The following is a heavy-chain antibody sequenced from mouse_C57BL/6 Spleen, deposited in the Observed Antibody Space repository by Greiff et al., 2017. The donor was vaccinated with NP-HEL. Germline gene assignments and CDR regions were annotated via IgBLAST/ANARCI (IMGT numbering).Heavy chain of an antibody. CDR3: ARDYGSSDDYFDY. J-gene: IGHJ2*01. Sequence: EVQLVESGGGLVKPGGSLKLSCAASGFTFSDYGMHWVRQAPEKGLEWVAYISSGSSTIYYADTVKGQFTISRDNAKNTLFLQMTSLRSEDTAMYYCARDYGSSDDYFDYWGQGTTLTVSS. CDR1: GFTFSDYG. CDR2: ISSGSSTI. D-gene: IGHD1-1*01. V-gene: IGHV5-17*01.